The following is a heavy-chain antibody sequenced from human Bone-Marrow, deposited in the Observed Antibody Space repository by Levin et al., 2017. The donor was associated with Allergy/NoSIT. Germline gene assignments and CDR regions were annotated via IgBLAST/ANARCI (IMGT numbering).Heavy chain of an antibody. CDR2: ISGSGEQT. D-gene: IGHD6-6*01. CDR3: AKDQYSHYTIWSHFDP. Sequence: HPGGSLRLSCEGSGFTFRTYAINWVRQAPGKGLEWISGISGSGEQTYYGDAVRGRFTISRDNSKNTVYLEMTSLTVEDTAVYYCAKDQYSHYTIWSHFDPWGQGTLVAVS. CDR1: GFTFRTYA. V-gene: IGHV3-23*01. J-gene: IGHJ5*02.